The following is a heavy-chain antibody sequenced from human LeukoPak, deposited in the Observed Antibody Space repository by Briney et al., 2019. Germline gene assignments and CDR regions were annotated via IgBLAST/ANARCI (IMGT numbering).Heavy chain of an antibody. J-gene: IGHJ4*02. CDR1: GSIFSSYA. V-gene: IGHV3-30*04. D-gene: IGHD6-13*01. CDR2: ISYDGSNK. CDR3: ARGVRGSSWLSFDY. Sequence: GGSLRLSCAAPGSIFSSYAMHWVRRAPGKGLEWVELISYDGSNKYYADSVKGRFTISRDNSKNTLYLQMNSLRAEDTAVYYCARGVRGSSWLSFDYWGQGTLVIVSS.